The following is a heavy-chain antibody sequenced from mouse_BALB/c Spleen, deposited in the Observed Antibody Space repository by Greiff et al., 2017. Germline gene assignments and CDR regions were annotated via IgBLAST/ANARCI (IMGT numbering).Heavy chain of an antibody. Sequence: QVQLQQSGAELAKPGASVKMSCKASGYTFTSYWMHWVKQRPGQGLEWIGYINPSTGYTEYNQKFKDKATLTADKSSSTAYMQLSSLTSEDSAVYYCAHYGSSYGFAYWGQGTLVTVSA. CDR1: GYTFTSYW. V-gene: IGHV1-7*01. D-gene: IGHD1-1*01. CDR2: INPSTGYT. CDR3: AHYGSSYGFAY. J-gene: IGHJ3*01.